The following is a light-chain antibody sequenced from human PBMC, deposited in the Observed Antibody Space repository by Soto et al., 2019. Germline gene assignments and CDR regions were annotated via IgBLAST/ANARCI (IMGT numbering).Light chain of an antibody. V-gene: IGLV2-14*01. CDR2: EVS. CDR3: ASHTTSLTWV. J-gene: IGLJ3*02. CDR1: SSDIGAYNH. Sequence: QSALTQAASASGSPGQSITISCTGTSSDIGAYNHVSWYQQHPGKAPKVLIYEVSDRPSGISNRFTGSKSGNTASLTISGLQAEYEADYYCASHTTSLTWVFGGGTKLTVL.